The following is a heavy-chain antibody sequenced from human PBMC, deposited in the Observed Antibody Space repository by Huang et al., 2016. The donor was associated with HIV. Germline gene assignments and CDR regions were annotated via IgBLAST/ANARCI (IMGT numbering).Heavy chain of an antibody. V-gene: IGHV4-39*01. CDR1: GGSITSRSYD. CDR3: ARHFSYYDSSGYTPWDAFDI. D-gene: IGHD3-22*01. CDR2: RYYSGST. J-gene: IGHJ3*02. Sequence: QLQLQGSGPGLVKPSETLSLTCTVSGGSITSRSYDWGWIRQPPGKGPEWVGSRYYSGSTDYNPSLQSRVTVSVDTSKNQFSLKLSSVTAADTAVYYCARHFSYYDSSGYTPWDAFDIWGQGTMVTVSS.